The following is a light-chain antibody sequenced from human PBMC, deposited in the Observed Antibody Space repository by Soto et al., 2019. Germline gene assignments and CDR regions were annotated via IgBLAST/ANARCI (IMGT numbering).Light chain of an antibody. V-gene: IGKV1-5*01. CDR1: QSIGAS. Sequence: DIQMTQSPSTLSASVGDRVTITCRATQSIGASLAWDQQQPGKGPKLLIYDASTLETGVPTRFRGSGSGTEFTVTISSLQPDDFASYYCQQYTSYPYTFGQGTKLMI. J-gene: IGKJ2*01. CDR2: DAS. CDR3: QQYTSYPYT.